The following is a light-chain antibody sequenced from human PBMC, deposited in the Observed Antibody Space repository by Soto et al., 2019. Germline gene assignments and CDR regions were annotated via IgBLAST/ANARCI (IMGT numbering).Light chain of an antibody. CDR3: QQSYSLYT. J-gene: IGKJ2*01. CDR2: AAS. V-gene: IGKV1-39*01. CDR1: QSISSY. Sequence: DIQMTPSPSSLSASVGDRVTITCRASQSISSYLNWYQQKPGQAPKLLIYAASSLLSGVTSRFSGRGYGTDFRRTSSRLQPEDFANYYCQQSYSLYTFGQGTKLEIK.